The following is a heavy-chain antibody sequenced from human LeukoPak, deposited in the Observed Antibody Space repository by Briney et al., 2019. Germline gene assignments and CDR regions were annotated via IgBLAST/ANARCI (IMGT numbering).Heavy chain of an antibody. Sequence: SETLSLTCAVYGGSFSGYYWSWIRQPPGKGLEWIGEINHSGSTNYNPSLKSRVTISVDTPKNQFSLKLSSVTAADTAVYYCARGPPHRYFDWLLSTSLDYWGQGTLVTVSS. CDR1: GGSFSGYY. CDR3: ARGPPHRYFDWLLSTSLDY. J-gene: IGHJ4*02. V-gene: IGHV4-34*01. D-gene: IGHD3-9*01. CDR2: INHSGST.